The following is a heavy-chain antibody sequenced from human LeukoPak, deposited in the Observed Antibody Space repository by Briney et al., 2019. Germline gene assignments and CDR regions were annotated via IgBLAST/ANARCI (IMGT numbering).Heavy chain of an antibody. CDR1: GGSISSYY. D-gene: IGHD5-18*01. CDR2: IYYSGST. CDR3: AREAPRGYSYGSFDY. V-gene: IGHV4-59*01. Sequence: SETLSLTCTVSGGSISSYYWSWIRQPPGKGLEWIGYIYYSGSTNYNPSLKSRVTISVDTSKNQSSLKLSSVTAADTAVYYCAREAPRGYSYGSFDYWGQGTLVTVSS. J-gene: IGHJ4*02.